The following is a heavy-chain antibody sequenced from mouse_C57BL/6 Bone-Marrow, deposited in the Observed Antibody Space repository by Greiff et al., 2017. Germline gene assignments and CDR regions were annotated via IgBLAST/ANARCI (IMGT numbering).Heavy chain of an antibody. J-gene: IGHJ2*01. CDR3: SRGYYYGSSYGY. CDR1: GYSFTGYY. Sequence: EVQLQESGPELVKPGASVKISCKASGYSFTGYYMNWVKQSPGKSLEWIGEINPSTGGTTYNQKFKAKATLTVDKSSSTAYMQLKSLTSEDSAVYYCSRGYYYGSSYGYWGQGTTLTVSA. D-gene: IGHD1-1*01. V-gene: IGHV1-42*01. CDR2: INPSTGGT.